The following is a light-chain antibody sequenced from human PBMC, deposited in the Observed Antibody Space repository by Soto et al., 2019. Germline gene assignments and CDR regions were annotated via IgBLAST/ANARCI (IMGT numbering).Light chain of an antibody. CDR2: VAS. V-gene: IGKV3-15*01. J-gene: IGKJ4*01. CDR1: QSVSST. CDR3: QQYNVWPLT. Sequence: EIVMTQSPATLSVSQGERATLSCRASQSVSSTLAWYQQKPGQTPKLLIYVASTRATGIPARFSGSGSGTEFTLTISSLQSEDFAGYYCQQYNVWPLTFGGGTKVEFK.